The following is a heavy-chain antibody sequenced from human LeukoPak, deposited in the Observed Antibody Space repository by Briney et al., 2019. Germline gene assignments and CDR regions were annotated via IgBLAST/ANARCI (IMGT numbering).Heavy chain of an antibody. Sequence: SETLSLTCAVYGGSFSGYYWSWIRQPPGKGLEWIGEINHSGSTNYNPSLKSRVTISVDTSKNQFSLKLSSVTAADTAVYYCARLGMADGKLGYCSGGSCYPGDYWGQGTLVTVSS. J-gene: IGHJ4*02. CDR3: ARLGMADGKLGYCSGGSCYPGDY. V-gene: IGHV4-34*01. D-gene: IGHD2-15*01. CDR1: GGSFSGYY. CDR2: INHSGST.